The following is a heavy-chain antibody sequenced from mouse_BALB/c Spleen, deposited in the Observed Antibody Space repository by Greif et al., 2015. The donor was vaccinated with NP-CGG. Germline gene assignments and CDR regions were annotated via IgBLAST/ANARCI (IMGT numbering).Heavy chain of an antibody. V-gene: IGHV14-3*02. CDR3: ARVITGYWYFDV. D-gene: IGHD2-4*01. J-gene: IGHJ1*01. CDR2: IDPANGNT. CDR1: GFNIKDTY. Sequence: EVQLQQSGAELVKPGASVKLSCTASGFNIKDTYMHWVKQRPEQGLGWIGRIDPANGNTKYDPKFQGKATITADTSSNTAYLQLSSLTSEDTAVYYCARVITGYWYFDVWGAGTTVTVSS.